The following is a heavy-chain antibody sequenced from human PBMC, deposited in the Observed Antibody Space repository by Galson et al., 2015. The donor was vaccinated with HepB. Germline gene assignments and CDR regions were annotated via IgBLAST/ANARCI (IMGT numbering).Heavy chain of an antibody. CDR3: AIGGWLDY. V-gene: IGHV3-23*01. J-gene: IGHJ4*02. Sequence: SLRLSCAASGFTFSRYAMSWVRQAPGKGLEWVSVISTNGDNTNYADSVKGRFTVSRDNFKNTLYLQMNSLRAEDTAVYYCAIGGWLDYWGQGALVTVSS. CDR1: GFTFSRYA. D-gene: IGHD2-15*01. CDR2: ISTNGDNT.